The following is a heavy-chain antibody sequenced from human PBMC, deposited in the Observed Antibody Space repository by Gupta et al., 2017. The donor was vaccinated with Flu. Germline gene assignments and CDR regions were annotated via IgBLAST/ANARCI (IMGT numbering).Heavy chain of an antibody. Sequence: QVQLQQSGAGLLKPSETLSLTCSLSGGSLRNFFWSWSPPPPGKGLEWIGEIDHSGNSNDNPSLKSRVNIAVDMSKNQFSLKLNSVTAADTAVYYCARPYCGDDNCYSRLYLHVWGQGTLVTVAS. J-gene: IGHJ1*01. CDR2: IDHSGNS. CDR1: GGSLRNFF. V-gene: IGHV4-34*01. D-gene: IGHD2-15*01. CDR3: ARPYCGDDNCYSRLYLHV.